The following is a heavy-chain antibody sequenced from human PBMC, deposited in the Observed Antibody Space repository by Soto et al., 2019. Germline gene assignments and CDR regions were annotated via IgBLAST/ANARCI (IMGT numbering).Heavy chain of an antibody. V-gene: IGHV5-51*01. Sequence: PGESLKISCKGSGYSFNNYLIAWVRQMPGKGLGWMGITFPGGSDTVYSPSFQAQVTISVDRSINTASLQRSGLSASDTAMYYCAIQIGVLGVSGYFDSWGQGTLVTV. D-gene: IGHD2-15*01. CDR2: TFPGGSDT. CDR3: AIQIGVLGVSGYFDS. CDR1: GYSFNNYL. J-gene: IGHJ4*02.